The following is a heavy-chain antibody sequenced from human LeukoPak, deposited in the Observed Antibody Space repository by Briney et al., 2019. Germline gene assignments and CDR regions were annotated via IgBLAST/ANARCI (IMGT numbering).Heavy chain of an antibody. CDR3: ARAGGGDPFDP. CDR1: GFTFSSYS. Sequence: GGSLRLSCAASGFTFSSYSMNWVRQAPGKGLERVSYISSSSSTIYYADSVKGRFTISRDNAKNSLYLQMNSLRAEDTAVYYCARAGGGDPFDPWGQGTLVTVSS. D-gene: IGHD2-21*02. CDR2: ISSSSSTI. V-gene: IGHV3-48*01. J-gene: IGHJ5*02.